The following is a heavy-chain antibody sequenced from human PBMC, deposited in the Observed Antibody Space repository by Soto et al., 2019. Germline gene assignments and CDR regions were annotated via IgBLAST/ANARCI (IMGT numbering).Heavy chain of an antibody. Sequence: PGGSLRLSCAASGFTFSSYGMHWVRQAPGKGLEWVAVISYDGSNKYYADSVKGRFTISRDNSKNTLYLQMNSLRAEDTAVYYCAKGLLKRRTMSQFDYWGQGTLVTVSS. V-gene: IGHV3-30*18. CDR2: ISYDGSNK. CDR3: AKGLLKRRTMSQFDY. J-gene: IGHJ4*02. CDR1: GFTFSSYG.